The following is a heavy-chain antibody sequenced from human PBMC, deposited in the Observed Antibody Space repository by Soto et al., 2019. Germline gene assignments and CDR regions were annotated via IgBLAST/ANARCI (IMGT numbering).Heavy chain of an antibody. CDR3: ARDPWYYYDSSGYYGSGYFDL. CDR2: INPTGGST. V-gene: IGHV1-46*01. Sequence: ASVKVSCKASGYTFTSFYMHWVRQAPGQGPEWMGIINPTGGSTTYAQKFQGRVTITADESTSTAYMELRSLRSDDTAVYYCARDPWYYYDSSGYYGSGYFDLWGRGTLVTVSS. J-gene: IGHJ2*01. CDR1: GYTFTSFY. D-gene: IGHD3-22*01.